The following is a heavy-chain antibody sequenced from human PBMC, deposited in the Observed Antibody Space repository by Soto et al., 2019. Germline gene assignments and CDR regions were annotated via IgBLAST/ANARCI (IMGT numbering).Heavy chain of an antibody. J-gene: IGHJ3*02. CDR3: ARGDFYDSSGPFSDAFDI. CDR2: ISAYNGNT. Sequence: SVKVSCKASGYTFTSYGVTWVRQAPGQGLEWLGWISAYNGNTNYAQKVQGRVTMTRDTSTSTAYMELRSLRSDDTAVYYCARGDFYDSSGPFSDAFDIWGQGTMVTVSS. V-gene: IGHV1-18*01. CDR1: GYTFTSYG. D-gene: IGHD3-22*01.